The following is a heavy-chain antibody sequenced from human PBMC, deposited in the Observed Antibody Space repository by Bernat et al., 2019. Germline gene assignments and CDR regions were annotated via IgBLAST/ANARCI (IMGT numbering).Heavy chain of an antibody. J-gene: IGHJ4*02. V-gene: IGHV1-18*01. D-gene: IGHD3-16*02. CDR2: ISAYNGNT. Sequence: QVQLVQSGAEVKKPGASVKVSCKASGYTFTSYGISWVRQAPGQGLEWMGWISAYNGNTNYAQKLQGRVTMTTDTSTSTAYMGLRSLGSDDTAVYYCARVASYDYSWGSYRYTQDYWGQGTLVTVSS. CDR3: ARVASYDYSWGSYRYTQDY. CDR1: GYTFTSYG.